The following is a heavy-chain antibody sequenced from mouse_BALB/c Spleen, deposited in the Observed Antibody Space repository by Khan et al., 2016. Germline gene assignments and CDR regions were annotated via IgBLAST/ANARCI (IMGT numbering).Heavy chain of an antibody. CDR2: INPSTGYT. D-gene: IGHD6-2*01. CDR3: ARGLWGFAY. Sequence: QVQLQQSGAELAKPGASVKMSCKASGYTFTSYWMHWVKQRPGQGLEWIGYINPSTGYTEYNQKFKDKATLTADKSSSTAYMQLSSLTSEDSAVYYCARGLWGFAYWGQGTLVTVAA. V-gene: IGHV1-7*01. J-gene: IGHJ3*01. CDR1: GYTFTSYW.